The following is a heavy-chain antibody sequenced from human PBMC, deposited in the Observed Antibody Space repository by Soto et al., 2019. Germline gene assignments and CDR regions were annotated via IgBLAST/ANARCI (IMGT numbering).Heavy chain of an antibody. CDR1: GGSISSSSYY. Sequence: PSETLSLTCTVSGGSISSSSYYWGWIRQPPGKGLEWIGSIYYSGSTYYNPSLKSRVTISVDTSKNQFSLKLSSVTAADTAVYYCATPGQRLRYFDWLSIAAAGLFDYWGQGTLVNVSS. V-gene: IGHV4-39*01. CDR3: ATPGQRLRYFDWLSIAAAGLFDY. CDR2: IYYSGST. J-gene: IGHJ4*02. D-gene: IGHD3-9*01.